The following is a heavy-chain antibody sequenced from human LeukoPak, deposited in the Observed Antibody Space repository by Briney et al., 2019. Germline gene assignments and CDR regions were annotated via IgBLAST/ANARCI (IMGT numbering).Heavy chain of an antibody. Sequence: PSETLSLTCNVSGGSLGDDSYYWGWIRQSPGKGLEWIGSIYYRGTTLYTPSLKNRVTISVDTSRNQFSLRLSSVTAADTAVYYCARQHYFFDISGYYEDYWGQGTLVIVSS. D-gene: IGHD3-22*01. CDR3: ARQHYFFDISGYYEDY. CDR2: IYYRGTT. J-gene: IGHJ4*02. V-gene: IGHV4-39*01. CDR1: GGSLGDDSYY.